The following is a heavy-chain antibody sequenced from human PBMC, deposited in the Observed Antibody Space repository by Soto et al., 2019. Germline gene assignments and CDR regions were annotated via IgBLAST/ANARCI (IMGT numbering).Heavy chain of an antibody. CDR3: ARAGRELGTFDY. CDR2: IYHSGST. V-gene: IGHV4-4*02. CDR1: GGSISSSNC. D-gene: IGHD1-26*01. Sequence: PSETLSLTCAVSGGSISSSNCWSFVRQPPGKGLEWIGEIYHSGSTNYNPSLKSRVTISVDKSKNQFSLKLSSVTAADTAVYYCARAGRELGTFDYWGQGTLVTVSS. J-gene: IGHJ4*02.